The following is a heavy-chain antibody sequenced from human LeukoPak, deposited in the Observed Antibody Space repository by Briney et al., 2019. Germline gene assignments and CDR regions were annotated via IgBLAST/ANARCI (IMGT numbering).Heavy chain of an antibody. CDR1: GDSFSSSTYY. J-gene: IGHJ3*02. D-gene: IGHD1-26*01. CDR3: ARLVERSGNI. V-gene: IGHV4-39*01. CDR2: INYSGST. Sequence: SETLSLTCAVSGDSFSSSTYYWGWIRQPPGKGLEWIANINYSGSTYYIPSLKSRVTISVDTSKNQFSLKLSSVTAADTAVYYCARLVERSGNIWGQGTMVTVSS.